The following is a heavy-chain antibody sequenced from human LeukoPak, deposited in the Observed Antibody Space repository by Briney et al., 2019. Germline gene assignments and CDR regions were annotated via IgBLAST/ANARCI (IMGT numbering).Heavy chain of an antibody. Sequence: GGSLRLSCAASGLTFTIYWMSWVRQAPGKGLEWVANIKQDGSEKYYVDSVKGRFTISRDNAKNSLYLQMNSLRAEDTAVYYCARYGSSWDFDYWGQGTLVTVSS. J-gene: IGHJ4*02. CDR1: GLTFTIYW. CDR2: IKQDGSEK. D-gene: IGHD6-13*01. CDR3: ARYGSSWDFDY. V-gene: IGHV3-7*01.